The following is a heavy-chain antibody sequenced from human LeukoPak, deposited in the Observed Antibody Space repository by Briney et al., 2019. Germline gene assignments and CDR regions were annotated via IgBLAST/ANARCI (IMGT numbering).Heavy chain of an antibody. CDR2: IKQDGTEK. D-gene: IGHD2-8*01. V-gene: IGHV3-7*01. Sequence: PGESLRLSCAFTFTTYWLGWVRQPPGKGLEWVANIKQDGTEKYYVDSVKGRFTISRDNAKNTLYLQMNRLRVEDTAVYYCGILTLSPGWGQGTLVTVSS. CDR1: TFTTYW. J-gene: IGHJ4*02. CDR3: GILTLSPG.